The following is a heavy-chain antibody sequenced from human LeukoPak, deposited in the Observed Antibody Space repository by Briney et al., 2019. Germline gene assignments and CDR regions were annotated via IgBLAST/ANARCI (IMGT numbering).Heavy chain of an antibody. D-gene: IGHD4-17*01. CDR1: GFTFSSYA. CDR3: ARQMGYGDYVFDY. J-gene: IGHJ4*02. CDR2: ISGSGGST. Sequence: GGSLRLSCAASGFTFSSYAMSWVRQAPGKGLEWVSAISGSGGSTYYADSVKGRFTISRDNSKNTLYLQMNSLRAEDTAVYYCARQMGYGDYVFDYWGQGTLVTVSS. V-gene: IGHV3-23*01.